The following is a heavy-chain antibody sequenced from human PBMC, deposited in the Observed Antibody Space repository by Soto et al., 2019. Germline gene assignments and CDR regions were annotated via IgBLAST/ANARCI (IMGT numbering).Heavy chain of an antibody. V-gene: IGHV6-1*01. CDR2: TYYRSKWYN. J-gene: IGHJ5*02. CDR1: GDSVSSNSSA. Sequence: SQTLSLTFAISGDSVSSNSSAWNWIRQSPSRVLEWLGRTYYRSKWYNDYAVSVKSRITINPDTPKNQFSLQLNSVTPEDTAVYYCARGRIAAAGPGNWFDPWGQGTMVTVYS. CDR3: ARGRIAAAGPGNWFDP. D-gene: IGHD6-13*01.